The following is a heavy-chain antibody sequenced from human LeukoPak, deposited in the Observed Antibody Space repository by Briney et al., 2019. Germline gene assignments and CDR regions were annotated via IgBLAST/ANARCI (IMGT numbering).Heavy chain of an antibody. CDR2: IIPIFGTA. CDR3: ARVVVVAAGGDYYYYYGMDV. Sequence: ASVKVSCKASGGTLSSYAISWVRQAPGQGLEWMGGIIPIFGTANYAQKFQGRVTITADKSTSTAYMELSSLRSEDTAVYFCARVVVVAAGGDYYYYYGMDVWGKGTTVTVSS. V-gene: IGHV1-69*06. CDR1: GGTLSSYA. D-gene: IGHD2-15*01. J-gene: IGHJ6*04.